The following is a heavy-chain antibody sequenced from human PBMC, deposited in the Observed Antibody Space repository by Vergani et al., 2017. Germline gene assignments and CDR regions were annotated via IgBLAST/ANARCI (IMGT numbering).Heavy chain of an antibody. Sequence: VQLLESGGGLVQPGGSLRLSCTASGFTFRSNGMHWVRQAPGKGLEWVAFIWFDGSKTYYVDSVKGRFTISRDNSKNTLFLQMNSLRPEDTAIYYCAKMGSVVVTEVAYYFDYWGQGTLVTVSS. CDR3: AKMGSVVVTEVAYYFDY. V-gene: IGHV3-30*02. CDR1: GFTFRSNG. J-gene: IGHJ4*02. CDR2: IWFDGSKT. D-gene: IGHD2-21*02.